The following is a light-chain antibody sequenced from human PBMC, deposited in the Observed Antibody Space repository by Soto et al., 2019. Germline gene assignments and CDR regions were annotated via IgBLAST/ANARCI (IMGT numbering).Light chain of an antibody. J-gene: IGLJ1*01. CDR2: EVS. V-gene: IGLV2-23*02. Sequence: QSVLTQPASVSGSPGQSTTISCTGTSSDVGSYNLVSWYQQHPGKAPKLMIYEVSKRPSGVSNRFSGSKPANTASLTISGLQADDEADYYCCSYGGRSTYVFGTGTKVTVL. CDR1: SSDVGSYNL. CDR3: CSYGGRSTYV.